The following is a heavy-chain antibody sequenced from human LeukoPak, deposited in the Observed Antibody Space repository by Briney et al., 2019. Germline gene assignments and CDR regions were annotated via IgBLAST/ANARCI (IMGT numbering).Heavy chain of an antibody. J-gene: IGHJ4*02. V-gene: IGHV3-73*01. CDR1: GFTFSGSG. CDR3: ARDGFGELLYDY. Sequence: PGGSLKLSCAASGFTFSGSGIHWVRQASGKGLEWVGRIRSKANSYATAYAASVKGRFTISRDDSKNTAYLQMNSLKTEDTAVYYCARDGFGELLYDYWGQGTLVTVSS. D-gene: IGHD3-10*01. CDR2: IRSKANSYAT.